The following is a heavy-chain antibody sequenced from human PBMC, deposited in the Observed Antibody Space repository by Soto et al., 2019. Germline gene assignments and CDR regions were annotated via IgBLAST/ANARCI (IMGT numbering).Heavy chain of an antibody. V-gene: IGHV5-51*01. J-gene: IGHJ5*01. CDR1: GYSFTSYW. CDR2: IYPGDSDT. Sequence: GESLKISCKSSGYSFTSYWIAWVRQMPGKGLDFMGIIYPGDSDTRYSPSFQGQATMSVDKSISTAYLRWTSLKASDTAMYYCAKFSRYSASPQGWFDSWGQGTQVTVSS. CDR3: AKFSRYSASPQGWFDS. D-gene: IGHD3-16*02.